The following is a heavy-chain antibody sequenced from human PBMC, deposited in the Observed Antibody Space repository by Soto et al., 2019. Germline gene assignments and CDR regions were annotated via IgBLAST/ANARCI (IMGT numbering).Heavy chain of an antibody. CDR2: ISYDGSNK. CDR1: GFTFSSYA. Sequence: MQLLESGGGLEQPGGSLRLSCAASGFTFSSYAMHWVRQAPGKGLEWVAVISYDGSNKYYADSVKGRFTISRDNSKNTLYLQMNSLRAEDTAVYYCARAASTMITHGMDVWGQGTTVTVSS. CDR3: ARAASTMITHGMDV. D-gene: IGHD3-22*01. V-gene: IGHV3-30-3*01. J-gene: IGHJ6*02.